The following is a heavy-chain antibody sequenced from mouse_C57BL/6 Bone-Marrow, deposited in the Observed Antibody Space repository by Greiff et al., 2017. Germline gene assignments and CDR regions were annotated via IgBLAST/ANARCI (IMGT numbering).Heavy chain of an antibody. CDR1: GFTFSSYA. Sequence: EVMLVESGEGLVKPGGSLKLSCAASGFTFSSYAMSWVRQTPEKRLEWVAYISSGGDYIYYADTVKGRFPISRDNARNTLYLQMSSLKSEDTAMYYCTRDYYGSSHWYFDVWGTGTTVTVAA. D-gene: IGHD1-1*01. V-gene: IGHV5-9-1*02. J-gene: IGHJ1*03. CDR3: TRDYYGSSHWYFDV. CDR2: ISSGGDYI.